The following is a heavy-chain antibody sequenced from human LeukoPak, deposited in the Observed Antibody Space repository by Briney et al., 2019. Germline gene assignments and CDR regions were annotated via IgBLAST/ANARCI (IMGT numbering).Heavy chain of an antibody. D-gene: IGHD6-13*01. CDR2: FDPEDGEK. J-gene: IGHJ4*02. Sequence: ATVKVSCKVSGYILTELSMHWVRQAPGKGRWWMGGFDPEDGEKIYAQKFQGRVTMTEDTSTDTAYMELSSLRSDDTAVYYCATETTAGTLDYWGQGTLVTVSS. CDR3: ATETTAGTLDY. V-gene: IGHV1-24*01. CDR1: GYILTELS.